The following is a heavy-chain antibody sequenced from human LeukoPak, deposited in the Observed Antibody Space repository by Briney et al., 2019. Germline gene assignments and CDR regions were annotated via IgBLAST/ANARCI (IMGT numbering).Heavy chain of an antibody. D-gene: IGHD2/OR15-2a*01. CDR1: GFTFDDYA. CDR2: ISGSGGST. J-gene: IGHJ3*02. Sequence: GGSLRLSCAASGFTFDDYAMSWVRQGPGKGLEWVSAISGSGGSTYYADSVKGRFTISRDNSKNTLYLQMNSLRAEDTAVYYCANFLQPQGSAHAFDIWGQGTMVTVSS. CDR3: ANFLQPQGSAHAFDI. V-gene: IGHV3-23*01.